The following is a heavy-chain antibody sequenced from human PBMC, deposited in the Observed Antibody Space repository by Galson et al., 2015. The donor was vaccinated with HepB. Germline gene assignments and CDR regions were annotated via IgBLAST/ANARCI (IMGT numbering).Heavy chain of an antibody. CDR1: GGTFSSYA. CDR3: ARDFVNCGGDCYFGFGY. D-gene: IGHD2-21*01. J-gene: IGHJ4*02. CDR2: IIPIFGTA. V-gene: IGHV1-69*13. Sequence: SVKVSCKASGGTFSSYAISWVRQAPGQGLEWMGGIIPIFGTANYAQKFQGRVTITADESTSTAYMELSGLRSEDTAVYYCARDFVNCGGDCYFGFGYWGQGTLVTVSS.